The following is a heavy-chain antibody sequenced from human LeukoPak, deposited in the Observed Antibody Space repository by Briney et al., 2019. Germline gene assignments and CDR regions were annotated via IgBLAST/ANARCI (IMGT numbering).Heavy chain of an antibody. J-gene: IGHJ5*02. CDR1: GGSISSYY. CDR3: ARDRWDCSGGSCYRGWFDP. D-gene: IGHD2-15*01. CDR2: IYYSGST. V-gene: IGHV4-59*01. Sequence: SETLSLTCTVSGGSISSYYWSWIRQAPGKGLEWIGYIYYSGSTNYNPSLKSRVTISVDTSKNQFSLKLSSVTAADTAVYYCARDRWDCSGGSCYRGWFDPWGQETLVTVSS.